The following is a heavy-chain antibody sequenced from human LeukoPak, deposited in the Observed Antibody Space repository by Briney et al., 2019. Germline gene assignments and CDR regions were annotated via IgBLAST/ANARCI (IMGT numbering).Heavy chain of an antibody. V-gene: IGHV1-18*01. J-gene: IGHJ5*02. Sequence: ASVKVSCKASGCTFTSYGISWVRQAPGQGLEWMGWISAYNGNTNYAQKLQGRVTMTTDTSTSTAYMELRSLRSDDTAVYYCARGGIVVVPAAPSWWFDPWGQGTLVTVSS. CDR2: ISAYNGNT. CDR3: ARGGIVVVPAAPSWWFDP. CDR1: GCTFTSYG. D-gene: IGHD2-2*01.